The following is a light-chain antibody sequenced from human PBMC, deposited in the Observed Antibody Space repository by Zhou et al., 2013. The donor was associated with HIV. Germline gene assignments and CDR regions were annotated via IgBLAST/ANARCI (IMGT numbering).Light chain of an antibody. CDR3: QQSYSSTRT. CDR2: AAS. V-gene: IGKV1-39*01. CDR1: EDIGPY. Sequence: DIQLTQSPSSLSAVIRDRVTITCQASEDIGPYLNWYQQKPGKAPQLLIYAASSLQSGVPSRFSVSGSGTDFTLTISSLQPEDFATYYCQQSYSSTRTFGQGTKVEIK. J-gene: IGKJ1*01.